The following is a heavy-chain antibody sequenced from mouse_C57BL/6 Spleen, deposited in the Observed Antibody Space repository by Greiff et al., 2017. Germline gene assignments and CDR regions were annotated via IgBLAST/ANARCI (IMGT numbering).Heavy chain of an antibody. CDR1: GFTFSDFY. D-gene: IGHD1-1*01. V-gene: IGHV7-1*01. Sequence: EVQVVESGGGLVQSGRSLRLSCATSGFTFSDFYMEWVRQAPGKGLEWIAASRNKANDYTTEYSASVKGRFIVSRDTSQSILYLQMNALRAEDTAIYYCARDATGYYGSSSYAMDYWGQGTSVTVSS. CDR2: SRNKANDYTT. CDR3: ARDATGYYGSSSYAMDY. J-gene: IGHJ4*01.